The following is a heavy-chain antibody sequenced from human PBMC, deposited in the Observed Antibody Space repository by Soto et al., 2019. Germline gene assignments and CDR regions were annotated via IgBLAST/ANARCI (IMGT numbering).Heavy chain of an antibody. J-gene: IGHJ6*02. CDR3: ARTPHGYQTGYYGMDV. V-gene: IGHV2-70*01. CDR2: IDWDDDK. CDR1: GFSLSTSGMC. Sequence: GSGPTLVNPTQTLTLTCTFSGFSLSTSGMCVSWIRQPPGKALEWLALIDWDDDKYYSTSLKTRLTISKDTSKNQVVLTMTNMDPVDTATYYCARTPHGYQTGYYGMDVWGQGTTVTVSS. D-gene: IGHD5-18*01.